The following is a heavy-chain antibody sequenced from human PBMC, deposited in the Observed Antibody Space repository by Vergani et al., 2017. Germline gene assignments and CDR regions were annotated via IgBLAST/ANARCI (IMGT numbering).Heavy chain of an antibody. V-gene: IGHV4-38-2*01. CDR3: ARHKEQLVPGNYYYYYYMDV. J-gene: IGHJ6*03. D-gene: IGHD6-13*01. CDR2: IYYSGST. Sequence: QVQLQESGPGLVEPSETLSLTCAVSGYSIRNGYYWGWIRQPPGKGLEWIGSIYYSGSTYYNPSLKSRVTISVDTSKNQFSLKLNSVTAADTAVYYCARHKEQLVPGNYYYYYYMDVWGKGTTVTVSS. CDR1: GYSIRNGYY.